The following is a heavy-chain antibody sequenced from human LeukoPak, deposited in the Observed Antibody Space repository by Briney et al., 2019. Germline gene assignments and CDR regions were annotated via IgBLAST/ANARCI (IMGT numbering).Heavy chain of an antibody. CDR2: IFHTGST. Sequence: SETLSLTCAASGTSISSGPWWSWVRQPPGKGLEWIGEIFHTGSTHYNPSLKSRATISLDKSKNQFSLKLSSVTAADTAVYYCARASYCSGGSCYSDYWGQGTLVTVSS. CDR3: ARASYCSGGSCYSDY. J-gene: IGHJ4*02. CDR1: GTSISSGPW. D-gene: IGHD2-15*01. V-gene: IGHV4-4*02.